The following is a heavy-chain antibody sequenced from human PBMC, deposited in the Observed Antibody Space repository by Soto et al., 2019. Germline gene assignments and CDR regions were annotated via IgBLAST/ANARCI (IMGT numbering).Heavy chain of an antibody. CDR1: GFTFSSYA. J-gene: IGHJ4*02. Sequence: EVQLLESGGGLVQPGGSLRLSCAASGFTFSSYAMSWVRQAPGKGLEWVSAIGGSGVNTYYADSVKGRFTIARDNSKNTLYLQMNSLRAEDTAVYYCAKALDIWNDGGYFDYWGQGTLVTVSS. CDR3: AKALDIWNDGGYFDY. CDR2: IGGSGVNT. V-gene: IGHV3-23*01. D-gene: IGHD1-1*01.